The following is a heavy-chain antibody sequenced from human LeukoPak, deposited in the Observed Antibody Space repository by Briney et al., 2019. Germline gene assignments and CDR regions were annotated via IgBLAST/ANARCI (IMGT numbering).Heavy chain of an antibody. D-gene: IGHD6-13*01. CDR2: IYYSGST. CDR1: GGSISSGGYY. Sequence: SETLSLTCTVSGGSISSGGYYWSWIRQHPGKGLEWIGYIYYSGSTYYNPSLKSRVTISVDTSKNQFSLKLSSVTAADTAVYYCARAMPRYSSSWFDYWGQGTLVTVSS. J-gene: IGHJ4*02. CDR3: ARAMPRYSSSWFDY. V-gene: IGHV4-31*03.